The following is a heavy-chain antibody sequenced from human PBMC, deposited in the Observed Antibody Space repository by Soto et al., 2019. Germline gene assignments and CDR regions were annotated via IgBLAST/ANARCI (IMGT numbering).Heavy chain of an antibody. J-gene: IGHJ6*02. V-gene: IGHV4-31*02. CDR3: ARDQGGAALKVSGMDV. D-gene: IGHD3-10*01. CDR2: IYYNGNT. Sequence: QVQVQESGPGLVKPSQTLSLKCSVSGGSIGSRDYYWSWIRQHPEKGLEWIGSIYYNGNTDYNPSLRGRPTMSLDTSMNEFSLKLTSLTAADTAVYCCARDQGGAALKVSGMDVWGQGTTVTVS. CDR1: GGSIGSRDYY.